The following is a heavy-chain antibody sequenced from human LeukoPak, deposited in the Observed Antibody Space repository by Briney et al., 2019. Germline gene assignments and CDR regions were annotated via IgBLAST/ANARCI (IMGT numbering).Heavy chain of an antibody. CDR2: IYWDDDE. CDR1: GFSLTTTGVG. J-gene: IGHJ5*02. Sequence: SGPTLVNPTETLTLTCSFSGFSLTTTGVGVGWIRQPPGKALDWLAVIYWDDDERYSPSLKSRLSITKDTSTNQVVLTLTDMDPLDTAIYFCAHPQLARPNYFAPWGQGTLVTVSS. CDR3: AHPQLARPNYFAP. D-gene: IGHD1-1*01. V-gene: IGHV2-5*02.